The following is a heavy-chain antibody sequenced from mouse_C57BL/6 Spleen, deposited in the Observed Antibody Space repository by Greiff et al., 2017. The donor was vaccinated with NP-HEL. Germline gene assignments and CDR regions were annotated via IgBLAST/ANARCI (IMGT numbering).Heavy chain of an antibody. CDR1: GYSFTGYY. D-gene: IGHD1-1*01. V-gene: IGHV1-42*01. CDR3: ARSYSRSSRYYAMCD. J-gene: IGHJ4*01. Sequence: EVQLQQSGPELVKPGASVKISCKASGYSFTGYYMNWVKQSTEKSLEWIGEINPRPGGTTYNQKFKAKATLTVDKSSSTAYMQLKSLTSEDSAFYNCARSYSRSSRYYAMCDRGQKTSVTASS. CDR2: INPRPGGT.